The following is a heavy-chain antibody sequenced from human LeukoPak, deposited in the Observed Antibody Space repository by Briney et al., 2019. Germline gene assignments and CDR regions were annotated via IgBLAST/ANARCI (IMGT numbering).Heavy chain of an antibody. Sequence: PGGSLRLSCAASGFTFSSYSMNWVRQAPGKGLEWVSSISSSSSYIYYADSVKSRFTISRDNAKNSLYLQMNSLRAEDTAVYYCARDEVGVGMDVWGQGTTVTVSS. CDR3: ARDEVGVGMDV. D-gene: IGHD3-10*01. J-gene: IGHJ6*02. CDR2: ISSSSSYI. V-gene: IGHV3-21*01. CDR1: GFTFSSYS.